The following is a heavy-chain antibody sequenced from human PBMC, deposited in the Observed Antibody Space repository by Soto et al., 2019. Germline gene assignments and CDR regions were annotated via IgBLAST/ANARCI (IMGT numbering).Heavy chain of an antibody. Sequence: SETLSLTCTVSGGSISSGGYYWSWIRQHPGKGLEWIGYIYYSGSTYYNPSLKSRVTISVDTSKNQFSLKLSSVTAADTAVYYCARVDPSETYLVGAIFDYWGQGTLVTVSS. J-gene: IGHJ4*02. CDR1: GGSISSGGYY. D-gene: IGHD1-26*01. V-gene: IGHV4-31*03. CDR2: IYYSGST. CDR3: ARVDPSETYLVGAIFDY.